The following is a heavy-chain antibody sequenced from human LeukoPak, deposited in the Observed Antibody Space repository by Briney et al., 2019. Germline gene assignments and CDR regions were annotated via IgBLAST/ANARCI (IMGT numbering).Heavy chain of an antibody. D-gene: IGHD1-26*01. J-gene: IGHJ4*02. CDR3: ARRRDLYSGSYYPFDY. V-gene: IGHV5-51*01. Sequence: GESLKISCKGSGYSFTSYWVGWVRQMPGKGLEWMGIIYPDDSDARYSPSFQGQVTISADKSISTAYLQWSSLKASDTAMYYCARRRDLYSGSYYPFDYWGQGTLVTVSS. CDR1: GYSFTSYW. CDR2: IYPDDSDA.